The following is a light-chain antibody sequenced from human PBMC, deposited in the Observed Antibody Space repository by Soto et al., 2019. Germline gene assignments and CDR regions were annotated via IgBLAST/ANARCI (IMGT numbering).Light chain of an antibody. CDR3: AAWDASLNGVI. J-gene: IGLJ2*01. Sequence: QPVLTQPPSASGTPGQRVTISCSGSSSNIGTYTVNWYQQVPVTAPKLLIYSNNQRPSGVPDRFSGSKSGTSASLAISGLQSEDEADYYCAAWDASLNGVIFGGGTKLTVL. CDR1: SSNIGTYT. V-gene: IGLV1-44*01. CDR2: SNN.